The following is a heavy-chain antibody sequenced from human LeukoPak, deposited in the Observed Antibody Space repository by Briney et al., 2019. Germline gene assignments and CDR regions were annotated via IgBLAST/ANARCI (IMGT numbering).Heavy chain of an antibody. D-gene: IGHD3-10*01. CDR3: ASVRGRGFDY. V-gene: IGHV4-39*07. Sequence: SETLSLTCTVSGGSISSSSYYWGWIRQPPGKGLEWIGSIYYSGSTYYNPSLKSRVTISVDTSKNQFSLKLSSVTAADTAVYYCASVRGRGFDYWGQGTLVTVSS. CDR1: GGSISSSSYY. CDR2: IYYSGST. J-gene: IGHJ4*02.